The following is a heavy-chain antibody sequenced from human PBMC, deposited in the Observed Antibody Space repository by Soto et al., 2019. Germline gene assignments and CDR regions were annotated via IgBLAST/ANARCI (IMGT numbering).Heavy chain of an antibody. D-gene: IGHD3-3*02. CDR3: ARVLGNDAFDI. V-gene: IGHV4-30-2*01. CDR2: IYHSGST. Sequence: SETLSLTCAVSGGSISSGGYSWSWIRQPPGKGLEWIGEIYHSGSTNYNPSLKSRVTISVDKSKNQFSLKLSSVTAADTAVYYCARVLGNDAFDIWGQGTMVTVSS. J-gene: IGHJ3*02. CDR1: GGSISSGGYS.